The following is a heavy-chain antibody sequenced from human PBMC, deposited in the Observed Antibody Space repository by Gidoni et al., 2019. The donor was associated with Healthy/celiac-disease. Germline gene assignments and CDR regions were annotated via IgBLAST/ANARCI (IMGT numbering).Heavy chain of an antibody. CDR1: GYTFTSYA. V-gene: IGHV1-3*01. Sequence: QVQLVQSGAEVQKPGASVKVSCKASGYTFTSYAMHWVRQAPGQRLEWMGWINAGNGNTKYSQKFQGRVTITRDTSASTAYMELSSLRSEDTAVYYCARDLAAAGFNWFDPWGQGTLVTVSS. D-gene: IGHD6-13*01. CDR2: INAGNGNT. CDR3: ARDLAAAGFNWFDP. J-gene: IGHJ5*02.